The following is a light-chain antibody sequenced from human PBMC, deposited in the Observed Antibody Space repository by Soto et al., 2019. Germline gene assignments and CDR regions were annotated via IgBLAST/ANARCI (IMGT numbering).Light chain of an antibody. CDR1: QSVSSSY. CDR2: GAS. J-gene: IGKJ2*01. Sequence: EVVLTQSPGTLSLFPGERATLSCRASQSVSSSYLAWYQQKPGQAPRLLIYGASTRATGIPDRFSGSGSGTDFTLTIGRLEPEDFAIYYCQQYGSPYTFGQGTKLEIK. CDR3: QQYGSPYT. V-gene: IGKV3-20*01.